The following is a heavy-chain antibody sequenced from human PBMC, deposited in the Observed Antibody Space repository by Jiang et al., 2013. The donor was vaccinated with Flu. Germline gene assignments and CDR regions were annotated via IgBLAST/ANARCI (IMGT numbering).Heavy chain of an antibody. Sequence: KPTQTLTLTCTFSGFSLRTSGVRMTWIRQPPGKALEWLARIDWDDDKFYSTSLKTRLTISKDTSKNQVVLTMTNMDPVDTATYYCARMGGAYPNYYFDYWGQGTLVTVSS. J-gene: IGHJ4*02. V-gene: IGHV2-70*04. CDR1: GFSLRTSGVR. CDR3: ARMGGAYPNYYFDY. CDR2: IDWDDDK. D-gene: IGHD4/OR15-4a*01.